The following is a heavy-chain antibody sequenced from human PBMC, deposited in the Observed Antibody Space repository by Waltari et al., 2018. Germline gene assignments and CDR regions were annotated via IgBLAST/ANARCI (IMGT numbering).Heavy chain of an antibody. V-gene: IGHV3-23*01. CDR2: ISGSGGST. CDR3: ARDNDSSGGGGYYFDY. J-gene: IGHJ4*02. Sequence: EVQLLESGGGLVQPGGSLRLSCAASGFTFSSYAMSWVRQAPGKGLEWVSAISGSGGSTYYADSVKGRFTISRDNAKNSLYLQMNSLRAEDTAVYYCARDNDSSGGGGYYFDYWGQGTLVTVSS. D-gene: IGHD6-19*01. CDR1: GFTFSSYA.